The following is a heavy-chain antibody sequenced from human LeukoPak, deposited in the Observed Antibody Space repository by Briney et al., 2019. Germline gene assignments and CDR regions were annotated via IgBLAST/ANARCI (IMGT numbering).Heavy chain of an antibody. CDR1: GFSFSNYD. V-gene: IGHV3-33*01. J-gene: IGHJ4*02. CDR3: ARGDPTVTTKQNFDY. D-gene: IGHD4-17*01. Sequence: GGSLRLSCAASGFSFSNYDMHWVRQAPAQGLEWVAVIWYDGSNKYYADSVKGRFTISRDNSKNTLYLQMNNLRDEDTAVYYCARGDPTVTTKQNFDYWGQGTLVSVSS. CDR2: IWYDGSNK.